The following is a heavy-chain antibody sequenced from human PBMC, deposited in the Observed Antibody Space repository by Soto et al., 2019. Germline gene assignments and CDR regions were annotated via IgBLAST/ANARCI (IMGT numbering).Heavy chain of an antibody. CDR1: GGSISSGGYY. D-gene: IGHD4-17*01. CDR2: IHYSGNT. Sequence: SETLSLTCTVSGGSISSGGYYWSWIRQHPGKGLEWIGYIHYSGNTNYNPSLKSRVTISVDTSKNQISLRFNSVTAADTAVYYCARPTTTATWTAFTIWGQGTMVTVSS. CDR3: ARPTTTATWTAFTI. V-gene: IGHV4-61*08. J-gene: IGHJ3*02.